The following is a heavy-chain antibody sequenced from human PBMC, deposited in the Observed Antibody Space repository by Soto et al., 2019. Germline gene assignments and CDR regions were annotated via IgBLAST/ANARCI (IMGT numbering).Heavy chain of an antibody. CDR2: IYWDDDS. D-gene: IGHD5-18*01. V-gene: IGHV2-5*02. J-gene: IGHJ4*02. CDR3: AYSGVGVWGNGYGCFDS. Sequence: SGPTLVNPTQTVTLTCTFSGFSLTTSGVGVGWIRQPPGKALEWLALIYWDDDSRYTSSLKSRLAITKDTSKNQVVLTMTNMEPVDTATYYRAYSGVGVWGNGYGCFDSWGQGTLVTVSS. CDR1: GFSLTTSGVG.